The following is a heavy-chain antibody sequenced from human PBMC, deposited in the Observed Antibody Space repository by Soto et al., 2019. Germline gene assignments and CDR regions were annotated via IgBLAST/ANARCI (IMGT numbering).Heavy chain of an antibody. J-gene: IGHJ5*02. V-gene: IGHV4-4*07. CDR2: FSLSGTT. D-gene: IGHD3-10*01. CDR3: ARRERYYGSPGWFDP. Sequence: SETLSLTCTVSGASITGSSYWSWIRQPAGKGLEWIGRFSLSGTTHYNPSLSSLVTMSADVSKNQFSLRLTSVTAADTAMYFCARRERYYGSPGWFDPWGPGTLFTVSS. CDR1: GASITGSSY.